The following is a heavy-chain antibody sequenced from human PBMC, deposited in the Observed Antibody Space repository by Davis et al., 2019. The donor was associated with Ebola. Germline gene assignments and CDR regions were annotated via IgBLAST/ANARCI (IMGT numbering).Heavy chain of an antibody. CDR3: ARTRLDFWSGYSAYYYYGMDV. J-gene: IGHJ6*02. CDR2: INHSGST. CDR1: GGSFSGYY. V-gene: IGHV4-34*01. D-gene: IGHD3-3*01. Sequence: PSETLSLTCAVYGGSFSGYYWSWIRPPPGKGLEWIGEINHSGSTNYNPSLKSRVTISVDTSKNQFSLKLSSVTAADTAVYYCARTRLDFWSGYSAYYYYGMDVWGQGTTVTVSS.